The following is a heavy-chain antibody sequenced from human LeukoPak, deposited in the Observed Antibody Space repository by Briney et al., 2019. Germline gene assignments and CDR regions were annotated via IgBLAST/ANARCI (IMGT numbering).Heavy chain of an antibody. V-gene: IGHV1-8*01. CDR3: TTGGEPFYYYVDV. J-gene: IGHJ6*03. CDR1: GYTFTTYD. CDR2: IKPNRGTT. Sequence: ASLKLSCTASGYTFTTYDINWVRQATGQGLEWMGLIKPNRGTTGYAQTLQGSVTMSRNTSISTAYLELSSLRSQDTAVYYCTTGGEPFYYYVDVWGKGTPVTVSS. D-gene: IGHD1-26*01.